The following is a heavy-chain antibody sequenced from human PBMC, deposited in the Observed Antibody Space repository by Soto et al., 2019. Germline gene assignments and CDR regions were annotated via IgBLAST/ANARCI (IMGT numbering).Heavy chain of an antibody. Sequence: QVTLKESGPVLVKPTETLTLTCTVSGFSLSNARMGVSWIRQPPGKALEWLAHIFSNDEKSYSTSLKSRLTISKDTSKSQVVLTMTNMDPVDTATYYCARRITSRGWYARFDPWGQGTLVTVSS. CDR3: ARRITSRGWYARFDP. CDR2: IFSNDEK. J-gene: IGHJ5*02. V-gene: IGHV2-26*01. CDR1: GFSLSNARMG. D-gene: IGHD6-19*01.